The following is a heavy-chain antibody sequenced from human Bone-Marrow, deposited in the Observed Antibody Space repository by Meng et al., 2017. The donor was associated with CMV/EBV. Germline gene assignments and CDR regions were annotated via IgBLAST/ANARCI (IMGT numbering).Heavy chain of an antibody. V-gene: IGHV1-2*02. CDR2: INPNSGSA. CDR1: GYTFTDYY. Sequence: ASVKVSCKASGYTFTDYYMHWMRQAPGQGLVWMAEINPNSGSAKSAHEFKGRITMTRDTSTSTAYMELSSLRSDDSAVYYCASEQIGSSTANCHFDYWGQGTPVTVSS. CDR3: ASEQIGSSTANCHFDY. D-gene: IGHD1-1*01. J-gene: IGHJ4*02.